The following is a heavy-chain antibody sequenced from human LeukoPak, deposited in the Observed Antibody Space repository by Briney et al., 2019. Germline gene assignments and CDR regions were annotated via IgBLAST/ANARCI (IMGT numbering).Heavy chain of an antibody. Sequence: SETLSLTCTVSGGSICGSSYYWGWIRQHPGKGLEWIGSIYYSGSTYYNPSLKSRVTISVDTSKNQFSLKLSSVTAADTAVYYCARRYSYSSLPDYWGQGTLVTVSS. CDR2: IYYSGST. J-gene: IGHJ4*02. D-gene: IGHD6-19*01. CDR3: ARRYSYSSLPDY. CDR1: GGSICGSSYY. V-gene: IGHV4-39*01.